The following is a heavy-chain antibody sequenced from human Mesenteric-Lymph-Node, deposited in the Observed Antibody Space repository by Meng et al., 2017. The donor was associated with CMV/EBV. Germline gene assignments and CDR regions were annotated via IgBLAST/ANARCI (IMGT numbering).Heavy chain of an antibody. CDR2: IYYSGST. D-gene: IGHD1-26*01. J-gene: IGHJ5*02. Sequence: CTVSGGSVSSCSYYWSWIRQPPGKGLEWIGYIYYSGSTSYKSSLKSRVTISVDTSKNQFSLKLSSVTAADTAVYYCARDLVGGWFDPWGQGTLVTVSS. CDR1: GGSVSSCSYY. CDR3: ARDLVGGWFDP. V-gene: IGHV4-61*01.